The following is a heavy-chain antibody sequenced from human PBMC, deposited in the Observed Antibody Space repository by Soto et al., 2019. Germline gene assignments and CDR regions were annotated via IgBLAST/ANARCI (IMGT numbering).Heavy chain of an antibody. CDR1: GFTFSSYA. CDR2: ISGSSGST. V-gene: IGHV3-23*01. D-gene: IGHD1-26*01. Sequence: GGSLRLSCAASGFTFSSYAMSWVRQAPGKGLEWVSAISGSSGSTYYADSVKGRFTISRDNSKNTLYLQMNSLRAEDAAEYYCAKDKSSGRYFEFNWLDLWGQGTLVTVSS. CDR3: AKDKSSGRYFEFNWLDL. J-gene: IGHJ5*02.